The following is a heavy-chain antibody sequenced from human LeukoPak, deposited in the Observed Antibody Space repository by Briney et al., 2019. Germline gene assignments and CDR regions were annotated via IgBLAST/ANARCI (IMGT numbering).Heavy chain of an antibody. CDR2: TYHSGST. J-gene: IGHJ6*02. D-gene: IGHD6-13*01. V-gene: IGHV4-30-2*01. CDR1: GDSISSGTSS. Sequence: SETLSLTCAVSGDSISSGTSSWSWIRQPPGKGLEWIGYTYHSGSTYYNPSLKSRVTISVDRSENQFSLKLSSVTAADTAVYYCARDSLYSSSWTLYYYYGMDVWGQGTTVTVSS. CDR3: ARDSLYSSSWTLYYYYGMDV.